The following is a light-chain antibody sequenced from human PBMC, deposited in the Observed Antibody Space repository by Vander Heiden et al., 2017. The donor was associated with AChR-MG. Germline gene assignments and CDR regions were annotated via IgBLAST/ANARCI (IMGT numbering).Light chain of an antibody. V-gene: IGKV3-20*01. Sequence: DIALTQSPCTLSLSPGERAALSCRARRSVSGSYLAWYQQKPGQAPRLLIYGASSRATGIPDRFSGSGSGTDFTLTISRLEPEDFAVYYCQQYGSSPGTFGQGTKVEIK. CDR2: GAS. CDR1: RSVSGSY. CDR3: QQYGSSPGT. J-gene: IGKJ1*01.